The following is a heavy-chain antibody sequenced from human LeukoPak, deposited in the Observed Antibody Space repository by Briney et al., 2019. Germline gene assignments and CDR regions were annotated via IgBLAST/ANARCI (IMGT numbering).Heavy chain of an antibody. CDR3: STSKSRHTIFEYYGMDI. Sequence: SETLSLTCTVSGGSINNYYWSWIRQPPGKGLEWIGYIYYRGSTTYNPSIKSRVTISVDTSKNQFSLNLSFVTAADTAVYYCSTSKSRHTIFEYYGMDIWGQGTTVTVSS. J-gene: IGHJ6*02. CDR1: GGSINNYY. D-gene: IGHD3-9*01. CDR2: IYYRGST. V-gene: IGHV4-59*08.